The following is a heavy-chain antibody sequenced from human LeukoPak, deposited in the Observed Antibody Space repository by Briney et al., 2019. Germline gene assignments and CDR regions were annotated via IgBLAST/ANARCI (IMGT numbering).Heavy chain of an antibody. D-gene: IGHD1-20*01. Sequence: PGRSLRLSCAASGFTFSSYGMHWVRQAPGKGLEWVAVISYDGSNKYYADSVKGRFTISRDNAKNSLYLQMNSLRAEDTAVYYCARLLAYNSGGEAFDHWGQGTLVTVSS. CDR2: ISYDGSNK. CDR3: ARLLAYNSGGEAFDH. J-gene: IGHJ4*02. CDR1: GFTFSSYG. V-gene: IGHV3-30*03.